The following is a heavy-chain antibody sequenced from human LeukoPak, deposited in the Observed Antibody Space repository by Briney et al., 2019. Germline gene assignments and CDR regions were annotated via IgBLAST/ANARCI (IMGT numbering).Heavy chain of an antibody. V-gene: IGHV3-74*01. CDR2: INSDGSTT. CDR1: GFTFSSYW. Sequence: PGGSLRLSCAASGFTFSSYWMHWVRQAPGKGPVWVSRINSDGSTTSYVDSVKGRFTISRDNAKNTLYRQMNSLRAEETAVYYGLISPYYYDGGGGGWGQGTLVTVSS. CDR3: LISPYYYDGGGGG. D-gene: IGHD3-22*01. J-gene: IGHJ4*02.